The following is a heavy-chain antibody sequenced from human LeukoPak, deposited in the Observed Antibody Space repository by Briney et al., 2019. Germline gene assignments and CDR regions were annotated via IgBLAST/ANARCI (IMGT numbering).Heavy chain of an antibody. V-gene: IGHV4-39*01. Sequence: SETLSLTCTVSGGSISSSSYYWGWIRQPPGKGLEWIGSIYYSGSTYYNPSLKSRVTISVDTSKNQFSLKLSSVTAADTAVYYCARLAYDSSYNWFDRWGQGTLVTVSS. CDR3: ARLAYDSSYNWFDR. J-gene: IGHJ5*02. CDR1: GGSISSSSYY. CDR2: IYYSGST. D-gene: IGHD3-3*01.